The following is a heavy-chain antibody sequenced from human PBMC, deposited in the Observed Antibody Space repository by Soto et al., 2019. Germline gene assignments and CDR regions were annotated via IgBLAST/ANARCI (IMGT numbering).Heavy chain of an antibody. J-gene: IGHJ4*02. CDR2: IYYSGST. CDR1: GGSISSCGYY. V-gene: IGHV4-31*03. D-gene: IGHD3-9*01. Sequence: SETLSLTCTVSGGSISSCGYYWSWIRQHPGKGLEWIGYIYYSGSTYYNPSLKSRVTISVDTSKNQFSLKLSSVTADDTGVYFCAKEMWGWGYDIFGVDISFDHWGQGTPVTVSS. CDR3: AKEMWGWGYDIFGVDISFDH.